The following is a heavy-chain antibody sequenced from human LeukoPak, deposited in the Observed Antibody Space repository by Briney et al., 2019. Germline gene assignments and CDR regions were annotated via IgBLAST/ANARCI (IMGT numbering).Heavy chain of an antibody. CDR3: AKDADQRYCSSFDY. CDR1: GFTVSSNS. V-gene: IGHV3-53*01. Sequence: GGSLRLSCTVSGFTVSSNSMSWVRQAPGKGLEWVSFIYSDNTHYSDSVKGRFTISRDNSKNTLYLQMNSLRAEDTAVYYCAKDADQRYCSSFDYWGQGTLVTVSS. D-gene: IGHD2-15*01. CDR2: IYSDNT. J-gene: IGHJ4*02.